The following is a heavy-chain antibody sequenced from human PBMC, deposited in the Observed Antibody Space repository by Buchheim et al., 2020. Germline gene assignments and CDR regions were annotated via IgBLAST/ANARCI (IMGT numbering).Heavy chain of an antibody. V-gene: IGHV4-30-4*01. CDR2: IYYSGST. Sequence: QVQLQESGPGLVKPSQTLSLTCTVSGGSISSGDYYWSWIRQPPGKGLEWIGYIYYSGSTYYNPSLKSRVTISVDTTKNQFSLKLSSVTAADTAVYYCARALHYDYVWGSYRPSPLGYWGQGT. CDR1: GGSISSGDYY. J-gene: IGHJ4*02. CDR3: ARALHYDYVWGSYRPSPLGY. D-gene: IGHD3-16*02.